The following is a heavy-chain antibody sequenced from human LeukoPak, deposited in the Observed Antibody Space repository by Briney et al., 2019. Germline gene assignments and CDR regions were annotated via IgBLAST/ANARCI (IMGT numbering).Heavy chain of an antibody. D-gene: IGHD5-24*01. V-gene: IGHV1-46*03. CDR2: INPSGGST. J-gene: IGHJ5*02. CDR1: GYTFTSYY. CDR3: SRGPTIRGRWFDP. Sequence: GASVKVSCKASGYTFTSYYTHWVRQAPGQGLEWMGIINPSGGSTSYAQKFQGRVTMTRDTSTSTVYMELSSLRSEDTAVYYCSRGPTIRGRWFDPWGQGTLVTVSS.